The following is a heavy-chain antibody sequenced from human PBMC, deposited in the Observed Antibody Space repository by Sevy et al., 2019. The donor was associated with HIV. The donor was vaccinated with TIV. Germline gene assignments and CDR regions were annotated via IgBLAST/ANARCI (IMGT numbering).Heavy chain of an antibody. CDR3: ARDKALMDYYGSGSNDNYYYYGMAV. Sequence: SCAASGFTFSSYAMHWVRQAPGKGLEWVAVISYDGSNKYYADSVKGRFTISRDNSKNTLYLQMNSLRAEDTAVYYCARDKALMDYYGSGSNDNYYYYGMAVWGQGTTVTVSS. CDR2: ISYDGSNK. V-gene: IGHV3-30*04. J-gene: IGHJ6*02. D-gene: IGHD3-10*01. CDR1: GFTFSSYA.